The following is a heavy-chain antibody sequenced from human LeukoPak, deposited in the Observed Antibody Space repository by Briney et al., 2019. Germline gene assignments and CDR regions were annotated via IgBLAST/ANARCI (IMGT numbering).Heavy chain of an antibody. Sequence: ASVKVSCKVSGYTLTELSMHWVRQAPGKGLEWMGGFDPEDGETIYAQKFQGRVTMTRDTSISTAYMELSRLRSDDTAVYYCARATRHIVVVPAAIMFDPWGQGTLVTVSS. J-gene: IGHJ5*02. CDR1: GYTLTELS. CDR2: FDPEDGET. D-gene: IGHD2-2*01. V-gene: IGHV1-24*01. CDR3: ARATRHIVVVPAAIMFDP.